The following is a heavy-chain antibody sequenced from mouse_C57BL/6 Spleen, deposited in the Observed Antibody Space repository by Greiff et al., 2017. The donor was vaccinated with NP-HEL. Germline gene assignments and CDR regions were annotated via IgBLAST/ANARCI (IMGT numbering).Heavy chain of an antibody. V-gene: IGHV14-2*01. J-gene: IGHJ2*01. Sequence: EVQLQQSGAELVKPGASVKLSCTASGFNIKDYYMHWVKQRTEQGLEWIGRIDPEDGETKYAPKFQGKATITADTSSNTAYLQLSSLTSEDTAVYYCARSDYGIQYYFDYWGQGTTLTVSS. D-gene: IGHD1-1*01. CDR2: IDPEDGET. CDR1: GFNIKDYY. CDR3: ARSDYGIQYYFDY.